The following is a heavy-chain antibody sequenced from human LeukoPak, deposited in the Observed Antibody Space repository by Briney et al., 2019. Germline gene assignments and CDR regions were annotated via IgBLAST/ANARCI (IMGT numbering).Heavy chain of an antibody. CDR1: GFTFSSYG. V-gene: IGHV3-23*01. Sequence: GGSLRLSCAASGFTFSSYGMSWVRQAPGKGLEWVSAISGSGGSTYYADSVKGRFTISRDNSKNTLYLQMNSLRAEDTAVYFCAKEALPGIAVAGRVYWGQGTLVAVSS. CDR2: ISGSGGST. J-gene: IGHJ4*02. CDR3: AKEALPGIAVAGRVY. D-gene: IGHD6-19*01.